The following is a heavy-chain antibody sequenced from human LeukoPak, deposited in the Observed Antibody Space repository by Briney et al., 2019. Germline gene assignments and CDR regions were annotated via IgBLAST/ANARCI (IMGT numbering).Heavy chain of an antibody. V-gene: IGHV3-30*02. Sequence: GGSLRLSCAASGFTFSSYGMHWVRQAPGKGLEWVAFIRYDGSNKYYADSVKGRFTISRDNSKNTLYLQMNSLRAEDTAVYYCRGIVVVPAAIPPPDYYYYGMDVWGQGTTVTVSS. J-gene: IGHJ6*02. D-gene: IGHD2-2*01. CDR3: RGIVVVPAAIPPPDYYYYGMDV. CDR1: GFTFSSYG. CDR2: IRYDGSNK.